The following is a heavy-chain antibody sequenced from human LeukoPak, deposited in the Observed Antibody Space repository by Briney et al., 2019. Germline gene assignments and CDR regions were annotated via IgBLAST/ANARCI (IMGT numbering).Heavy chain of an antibody. CDR3: ARDLGVMVRAFDI. D-gene: IGHD5-18*01. CDR1: GGSISSYY. CDR2: IYYSGST. J-gene: IGHJ3*02. V-gene: IGHV4-59*01. Sequence: PSETLSLTCTVSGGSISSYYWSWIRQPPGKRLEWIGYIYYSGSTSYNPSLKSRVTISVDTSKNQISLKLISVTAADTAVYYCARDLGVMVRAFDIWGQGTMVTVSS.